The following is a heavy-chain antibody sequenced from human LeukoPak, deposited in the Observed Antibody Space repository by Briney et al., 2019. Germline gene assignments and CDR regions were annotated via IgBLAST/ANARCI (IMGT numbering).Heavy chain of an antibody. CDR3: ALEVYYSDNSAFDY. Sequence: GASVKVFCKASGYTFTDYYMHWVRQAPGQGLEWMGWMDPKSGEANHAQKFQGRVIMTRDTSINTAYMELSRLRSDDTAVYYCALEVYYSDNSAFDYWGQGTLVTVSS. D-gene: IGHD3-22*01. CDR2: MDPKSGEA. J-gene: IGHJ4*02. V-gene: IGHV1-2*02. CDR1: GYTFTDYY.